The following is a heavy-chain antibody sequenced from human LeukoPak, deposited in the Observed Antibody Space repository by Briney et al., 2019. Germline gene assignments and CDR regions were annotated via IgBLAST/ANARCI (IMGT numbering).Heavy chain of an antibody. CDR1: GFTFRSYW. D-gene: IGHD3-3*02. Sequence: GGSLRLSCAASGFTFRSYWMHWVRQGPGKGLVWVSHINSDGSITSSADSVKGRFTISRDNAKNTLYLQMNSLRAEDTAVYYCAPQQAFSPYNWFDPWGQGTLVTVSS. V-gene: IGHV3-74*01. CDR2: INSDGSIT. CDR3: APQQAFSPYNWFDP. J-gene: IGHJ5*02.